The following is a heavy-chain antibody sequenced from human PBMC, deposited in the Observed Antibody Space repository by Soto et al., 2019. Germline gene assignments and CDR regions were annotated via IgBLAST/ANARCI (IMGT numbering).Heavy chain of an antibody. CDR1: GYSFTNYW. CDR2: IYPGDSDT. Sequence: PGESLKISCKGSGYSFTNYWIGWVRQMPWKGLEWMGIIYPGDSDTRYSPSFQGQVTISADKSITTAYLQWSSLKASDTAMYYCARPAYSYGYSDAFDIWGQGTMVTVSS. D-gene: IGHD5-18*01. CDR3: ARPAYSYGYSDAFDI. J-gene: IGHJ3*02. V-gene: IGHV5-51*01.